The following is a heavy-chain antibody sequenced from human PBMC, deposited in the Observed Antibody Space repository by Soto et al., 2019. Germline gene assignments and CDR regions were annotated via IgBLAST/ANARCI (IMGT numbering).Heavy chain of an antibody. V-gene: IGHV3-23*01. CDR1: GFTFDDYA. J-gene: IGHJ4*02. CDR3: AKHLSNGSPDY. Sequence: GGSLRLSCAASGFTFDDYAMYWVRQAPGKWLEWVSLISGSGGGTYYADSVKGRFTISRDNSKNTLYLQMNSLRAEDTAVFYCAKHLSNGSPDYWGQGTLVTVSS. D-gene: IGHD2-15*01. CDR2: ISGSGGGT.